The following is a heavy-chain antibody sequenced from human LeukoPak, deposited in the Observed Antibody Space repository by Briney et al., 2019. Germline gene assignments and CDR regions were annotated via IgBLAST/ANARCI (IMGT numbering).Heavy chain of an antibody. V-gene: IGHV3-48*03. D-gene: IGHD1-26*01. J-gene: IGHJ2*01. CDR3: AREGEYSGSYRRYFDF. Sequence: GGSLRLSCAASGFTFSSYEMNWVRQAPGEGLEWVSYISRSGSTIYYADSVKGRFTISRDNAKSSLYLQMNSLRAEDTAVYYCAREGEYSGSYRRYFDFWGRAPWSLSPQ. CDR1: GFTFSSYE. CDR2: ISRSGSTI.